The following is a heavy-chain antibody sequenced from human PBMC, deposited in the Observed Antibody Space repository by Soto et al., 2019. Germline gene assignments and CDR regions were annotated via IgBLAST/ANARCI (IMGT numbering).Heavy chain of an antibody. J-gene: IGHJ4*02. V-gene: IGHV3-33*01. CDR2: IGYDGNNK. Sequence: GGSLRLSCAASGFTFSSYGMHWVRQAPGKGLEWVAVIGYDGNNKYYADSVKGRFTISRDNSKNTLYMQMNSLRAEDTAVYYCARETNAGYSSGWLSYWGQGTLVTVSS. D-gene: IGHD6-19*01. CDR1: GFTFSSYG. CDR3: ARETNAGYSSGWLSY.